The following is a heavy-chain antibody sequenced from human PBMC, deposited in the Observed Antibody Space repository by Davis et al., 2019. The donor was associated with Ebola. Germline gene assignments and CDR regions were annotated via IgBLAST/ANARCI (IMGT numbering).Heavy chain of an antibody. CDR2: ISSTSYFI. D-gene: IGHD3-22*01. CDR1: GFTFSSYA. Sequence: GGSLRLSCAASGFTFSSYAMHWVRQAPGKGLEWVSSISSTSYFIYYADSLKGRFTISRDNAKNSLYLQMNSLRAEDTAVYYCARGGLYDSSGYSHAAFDVWGRGTMVTVSS. J-gene: IGHJ3*01. CDR3: ARGGLYDSSGYSHAAFDV. V-gene: IGHV3-21*01.